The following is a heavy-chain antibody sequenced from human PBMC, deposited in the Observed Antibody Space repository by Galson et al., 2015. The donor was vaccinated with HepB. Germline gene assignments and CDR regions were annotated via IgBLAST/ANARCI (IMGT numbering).Heavy chain of an antibody. V-gene: IGHV3-7*01. CDR2: MKQDGSEK. CDR3: ARAVRGYTSDPDY. D-gene: IGHD5-18*01. Sequence: SLRLSCAASRFSFSNYWMSWVRQAPGKGLEWVAKMKQDGSEKYYVDSVKGRFTISRDNAKNSLYLQMNSLRAEDTAVYYCARAVRGYTSDPDYWGQGTLVTVSS. J-gene: IGHJ4*02. CDR1: RFSFSNYW.